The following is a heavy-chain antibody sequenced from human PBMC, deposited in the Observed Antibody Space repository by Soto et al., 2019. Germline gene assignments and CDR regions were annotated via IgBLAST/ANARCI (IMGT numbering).Heavy chain of an antibody. CDR1: GFTFGDHW. V-gene: IGHV3-7*01. Sequence: GGSLRLSCVGSGFTFGDHWMSWVRQAPGKGLEWVANMRQEENGDSYVDSVRGRFTISRDDAKSTLYLQMNSLRVEDTAMYYCATDKSSSPFDYWGPGTLVTVSS. CDR2: MRQEENGD. D-gene: IGHD2-2*01. J-gene: IGHJ4*02. CDR3: ATDKSSSPFDY.